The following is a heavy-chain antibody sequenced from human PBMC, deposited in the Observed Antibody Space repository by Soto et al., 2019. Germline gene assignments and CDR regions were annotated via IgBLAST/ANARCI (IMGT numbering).Heavy chain of an antibody. Sequence: SETLSLTCTVSGGSISSGDYYWSWIRQPPGTGLEWIGEINHSGSTNYNPSLKSRVTISVDTSKSQFSLKLSSVTAADTAVYYCARDRITGTEPWGQGTTVTVSS. CDR3: ARDRITGTEP. CDR2: INHSGST. D-gene: IGHD1-7*01. CDR1: GGSISSGDYY. J-gene: IGHJ6*02. V-gene: IGHV4-39*07.